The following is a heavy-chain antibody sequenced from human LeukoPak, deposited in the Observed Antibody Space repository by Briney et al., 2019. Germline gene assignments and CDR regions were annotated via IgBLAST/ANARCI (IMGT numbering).Heavy chain of an antibody. J-gene: IGHJ6*03. V-gene: IGHV3-21*01. D-gene: IGHD5-12*01. Sequence: SGGSLRLSCAASGFTFSSYSMNWVRQAPGKGLEWVSSISSSSSYTYYADSVKGGFTISRDNAKNSLYRQMNSLSAEDTAVYYCACTSGYDFSSYYYYYMDVWGKGTTVTVSS. CDR1: GFTFSSYS. CDR2: ISSSSSYT. CDR3: ACTSGYDFSSYYYYYMDV.